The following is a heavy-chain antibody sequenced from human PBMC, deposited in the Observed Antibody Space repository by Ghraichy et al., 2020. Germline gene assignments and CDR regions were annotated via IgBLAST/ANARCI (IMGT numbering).Heavy chain of an antibody. CDR3: AREALNYGDYPPFGP. D-gene: IGHD4-17*01. J-gene: IGHJ5*02. CDR1: GYTFTSYY. Sequence: ASVKVSCKASGYTFTSYYMHWVRQAPGQGLEWMGIINPSGGSTRYAQKFQGRITMTRDTSTSTVYMELSSLRSEDTAVYYCAREALNYGDYPPFGPWGQGTLVTVSS. CDR2: INPSGGST. V-gene: IGHV1-46*03.